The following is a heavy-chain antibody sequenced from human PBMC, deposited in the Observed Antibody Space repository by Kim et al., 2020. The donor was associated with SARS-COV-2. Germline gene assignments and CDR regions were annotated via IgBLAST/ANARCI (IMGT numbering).Heavy chain of an antibody. J-gene: IGHJ4*02. D-gene: IGHD2-15*01. Sequence: RTYADDGKGRFTISRDNAKNSLSLQMNSLRDEDTAVYYCARDNGGNFDYWGQGTLVTVSS. CDR3: ARDNGGNFDY. CDR2: R. V-gene: IGHV3-48*02.